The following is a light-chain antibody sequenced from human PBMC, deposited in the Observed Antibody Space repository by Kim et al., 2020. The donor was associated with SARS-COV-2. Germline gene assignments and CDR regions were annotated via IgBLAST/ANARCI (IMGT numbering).Light chain of an antibody. CDR1: QSVRSSY. Sequence: LSPGERATLCCRASQSVRSSYLAWYQQKPGQAPRLLIYGASSRATGIPDRFSGSGSGTDFTLTISRLEPEDFAVYYCQQYGSSPYTFGQGTKLEI. CDR2: GAS. J-gene: IGKJ2*01. V-gene: IGKV3-20*01. CDR3: QQYGSSPYT.